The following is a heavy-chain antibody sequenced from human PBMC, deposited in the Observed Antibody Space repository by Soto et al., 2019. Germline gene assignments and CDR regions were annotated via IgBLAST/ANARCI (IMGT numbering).Heavy chain of an antibody. CDR2: IYYSVTT. CDR3: ARDPSSGYSSGWYRAFDI. J-gene: IGHJ3*02. CDR1: GGSISSYY. Sequence: SETLSLTCTVSGGSISSYYWSWIRQPPGKGLEWIGYIYYSVTTNYNPSLKSRITISVDTSKNQISLKLSSVTAADTAVYYCARDPSSGYSSGWYRAFDIWGQGTMVTVSS. V-gene: IGHV4-59*01. D-gene: IGHD6-19*01.